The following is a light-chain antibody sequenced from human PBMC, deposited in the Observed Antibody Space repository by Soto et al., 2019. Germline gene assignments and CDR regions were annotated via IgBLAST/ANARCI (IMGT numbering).Light chain of an antibody. CDR1: QSVSSSH. V-gene: IGKV3-20*01. CDR3: QQYGSSPPLT. J-gene: IGKJ4*01. Sequence: EIVLTQSPGTLSLSPGERATLSCRASQSVSSSHLAWYQQKPGQAPRLLIYGASSRATGIPDRFSGSGSGTDFTLTISRLEPEDFGVYHCQQYGSSPPLTFAGGTKVEIK. CDR2: GAS.